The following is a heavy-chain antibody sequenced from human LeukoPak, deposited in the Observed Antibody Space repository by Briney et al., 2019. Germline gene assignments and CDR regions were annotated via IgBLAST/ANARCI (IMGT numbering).Heavy chain of an antibody. J-gene: IGHJ4*02. CDR2: IKQDGSEK. Sequence: GGSLRLSCAASGFTFSSYWMSWVRQAPGKGLEWVANIKQDGSEKYYVDSVKGRFTISRDNAKNSLYLQVNSLKSEDTAVYYCTTGLEWFGELGYWGQGTLVTVSS. CDR3: TTGLEWFGELGY. D-gene: IGHD3-10*01. V-gene: IGHV3-7*03. CDR1: GFTFSSYW.